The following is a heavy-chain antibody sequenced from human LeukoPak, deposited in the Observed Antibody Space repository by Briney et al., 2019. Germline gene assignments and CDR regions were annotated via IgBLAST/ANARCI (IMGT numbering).Heavy chain of an antibody. CDR2: IYHSGST. V-gene: IGHV4-38-2*01. CDR1: GYSISSGYY. D-gene: IGHD2-15*01. CDR3: ARGYSSGNWFDP. J-gene: IGHJ5*02. Sequence: SETLSLTCAVSGYSISSGYYWGWIRQPPGKGLEWIGSIYHSGSTYYNPSLKSRVTISVDTSKNQFSLKLSSVTAADTAVYYCARGYSSGNWFDPWGQGTLVTVSS.